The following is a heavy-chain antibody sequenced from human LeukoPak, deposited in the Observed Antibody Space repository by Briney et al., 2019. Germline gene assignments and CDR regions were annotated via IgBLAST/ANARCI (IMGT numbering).Heavy chain of an antibody. D-gene: IGHD2-21*01. J-gene: IGHJ2*01. Sequence: SGRSLRLSCAASGFTFSSYWMSWVRQAPGKGLEWVANINQDGSETYYVDSLRGRFTISRDNAKKSLYLQIDGLRAEDTAVYYCALAFGLTFFDIPSPWYFARWGRGNLVTVSS. CDR2: INQDGSET. CDR3: ALAFGLTFFDIPSPWYFAR. CDR1: GFTFSSYW. V-gene: IGHV3-7*01.